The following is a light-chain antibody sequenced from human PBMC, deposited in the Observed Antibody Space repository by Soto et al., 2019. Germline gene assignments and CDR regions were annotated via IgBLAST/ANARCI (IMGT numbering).Light chain of an antibody. J-gene: IGLJ1*01. CDR3: QSYDSTFYV. CDR1: SSNIGAGYD. V-gene: IGLV1-40*01. CDR2: GNS. Sequence: SVLTQPPSVSGAPGQRVTISCTGSSSNIGAGYDVHWYQQLPGTAPKLLIYGNSNRPSGVPDRFSGSKSGTSASLAITGLQAEDEADYYRQSYDSTFYVFGTGTKLTVL.